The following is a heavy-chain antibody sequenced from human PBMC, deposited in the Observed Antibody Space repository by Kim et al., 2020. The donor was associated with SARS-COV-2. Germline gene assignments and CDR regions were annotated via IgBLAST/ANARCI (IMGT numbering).Heavy chain of an antibody. CDR1: GFAVYRFA. Sequence: GGSLRLSCAASGFAVYRFAMNWVRQAPGKGLEWISAITNNNGKTYYQDSVKGRFTISRDESKNIVYLHMNSLRVEDTDVYYCAKDHPSPGWPTFGDWGQG. V-gene: IGHV3-23*01. CDR2: ITNNNGKT. CDR3: AKDHPSPGWPTFGD. J-gene: IGHJ4*02. D-gene: IGHD6-19*01.